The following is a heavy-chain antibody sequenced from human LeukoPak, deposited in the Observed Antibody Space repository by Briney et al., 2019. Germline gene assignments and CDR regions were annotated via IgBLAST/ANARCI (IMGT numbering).Heavy chain of an antibody. J-gene: IGHJ4*02. CDR2: IYYSGST. V-gene: IGHV4-31*03. CDR3: ARDGGSDSYGSYYFDY. D-gene: IGHD5-18*01. Sequence: SQTLSLTCTVSGGSISRGGYYWSWIRQHPGKGLEWIGYIYYSGSTYYNPSLKSRVTISVDTSKNQFSLKLSSVTAADTAVYYCARDGGSDSYGSYYFDYWGQGTLVTVSS. CDR1: GGSISRGGYY.